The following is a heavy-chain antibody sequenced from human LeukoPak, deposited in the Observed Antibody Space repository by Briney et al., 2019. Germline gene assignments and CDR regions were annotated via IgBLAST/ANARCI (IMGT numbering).Heavy chain of an antibody. CDR1: GGSISSGGYY. CDR2: IYYSGST. V-gene: IGHV4-31*03. D-gene: IGHD4-17*01. CDR3: ARGTTVTRAFDY. Sequence: SETLSLTCTVSGGSISSGGYYWSWIRQHPGKGLEWIGYIYYSGSTYYNPSLKSRVTISVDTSKNQFSLKLSSVTAADTAVYYCARGTTVTRAFDYWGQGTLVTVSS. J-gene: IGHJ4*02.